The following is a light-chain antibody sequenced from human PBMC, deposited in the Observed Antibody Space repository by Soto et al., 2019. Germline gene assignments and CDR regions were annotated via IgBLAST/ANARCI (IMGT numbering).Light chain of an antibody. CDR1: QSVSGY. CDR3: QQRYNWPIT. Sequence: EIVLTQSPSTLSLSPGETAPLSCRASQSVSGYIGWYQQKPGQAPRLLIYADSNRATGIPARFSGSGSGTDFTLTISSLEPEDFSVYYCQQRYNWPITFGQGTKV. V-gene: IGKV3-11*01. J-gene: IGKJ1*01. CDR2: ADS.